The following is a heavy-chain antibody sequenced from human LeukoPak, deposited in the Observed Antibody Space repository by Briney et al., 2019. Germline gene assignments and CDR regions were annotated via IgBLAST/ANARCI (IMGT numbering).Heavy chain of an antibody. CDR2: ISTSSGTI. CDR3: ARDHSNWEGVDY. D-gene: IGHD1-1*01. Sequence: PGGSLRLSCAASGFTFRSYSMNWVRQAPGKGLEWVSYISTSSGTIYYADSLKGRFTISRDNAKNSLYLQMNSLRAEDTAVYYCARDHSNWEGVDYWGQGTLVTVSS. V-gene: IGHV3-48*01. CDR1: GFTFRSYS. J-gene: IGHJ4*02.